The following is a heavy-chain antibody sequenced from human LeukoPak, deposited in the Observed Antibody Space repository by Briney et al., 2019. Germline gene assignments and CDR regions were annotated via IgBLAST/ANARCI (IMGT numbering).Heavy chain of an antibody. Sequence: GGSLRLSCAASGFTFSDNYMNWIRQAPGKGLEWVSYIGSSGNTIYYADSVKGRFTISRDNAKNSLYLQMNSLRAEDTAVYYCARSASPGYNYGYRNAFDIWGQGTMVTVSS. J-gene: IGHJ3*02. CDR1: GFTFSDNY. CDR3: ARSASPGYNYGYRNAFDI. CDR2: IGSSGNTI. D-gene: IGHD5-18*01. V-gene: IGHV3-11*04.